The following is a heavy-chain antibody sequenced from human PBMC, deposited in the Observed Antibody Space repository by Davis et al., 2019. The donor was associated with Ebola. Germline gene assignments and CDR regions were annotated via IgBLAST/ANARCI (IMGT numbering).Heavy chain of an antibody. Sequence: GGSLRLSCAASGFTFSGSAMHRVRQASGKGLEWVGRIRSKANSYATAYVASVKGRFTISRDDSKNTLYLKMNSLKTEDTAVYYCITVYSWNDWNDYWGQGTLVTVSS. CDR2: IRSKANSYAT. V-gene: IGHV3-73*01. D-gene: IGHD1-1*01. CDR1: GFTFSGSA. J-gene: IGHJ4*02. CDR3: ITVYSWNDWNDY.